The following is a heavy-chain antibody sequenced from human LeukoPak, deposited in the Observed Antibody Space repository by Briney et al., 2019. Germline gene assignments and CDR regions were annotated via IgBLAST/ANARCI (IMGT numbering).Heavy chain of an antibody. V-gene: IGHV3-66*02. CDR1: GFTVSNNY. J-gene: IGHJ6*02. CDR2: IYSGGST. CDR3: ARGGSYRLGYYGMDV. Sequence: GSLRLSCVVSGFTVSNNYMSWVRQAPRKGLEWVSLIYSGGSTYYADSVKGRFTISRDNSKNTVYLQMNSLRAEDTAVYYCARGGSYRLGYYGMDVWGQGTTVTVSS. D-gene: IGHD3-16*02.